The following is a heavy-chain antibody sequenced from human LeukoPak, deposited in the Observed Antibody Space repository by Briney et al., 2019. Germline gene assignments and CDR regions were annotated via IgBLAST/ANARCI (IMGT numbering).Heavy chain of an antibody. D-gene: IGHD6-13*01. CDR3: ARGGQAAAGTRGYRYFDY. Sequence: SETLSLTCAVYDGSFSGYYWNWIRQPPGKGLEWIGEIHQSGNTNYNPSLKSRVTISVDTSKNQFSLKLSSVTAADTAVYYCARGGQAAAGTRGYRYFDYWGQGTLVTVSS. CDR1: DGSFSGYY. V-gene: IGHV4-34*01. CDR2: IHQSGNT. J-gene: IGHJ4*02.